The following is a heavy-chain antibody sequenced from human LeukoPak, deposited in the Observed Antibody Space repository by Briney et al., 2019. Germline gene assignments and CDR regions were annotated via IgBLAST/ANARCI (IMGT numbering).Heavy chain of an antibody. J-gene: IGHJ4*02. CDR1: GFRFSDYY. V-gene: IGHV3-11*05. CDR3: ARAGTAMDVDY. CDR2: ISSGSSYT. Sequence: NAGGALRLSCAASGFRFSDYYMSWIRQAPGKGLEWVSYISSGSSYTNYADSVKGRFTISRDNAKNSLYLQVNSLRAEDTAVYYCARAGTAMDVDYWGQGTLVTVSS. D-gene: IGHD5-18*01.